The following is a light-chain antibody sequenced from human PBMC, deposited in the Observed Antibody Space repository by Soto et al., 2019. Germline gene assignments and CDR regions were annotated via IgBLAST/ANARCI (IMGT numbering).Light chain of an antibody. CDR2: GAS. CDR1: QSVSSNY. Sequence: EIVLTQSPGTLSLSPGERATLSCRASQSVSSNYLAWYQQKPGQAPRLLIYGASRGAAGIEDRFIGSGSGTDFTLTIIRLEPEDFAVYFCQQYGRSPMFTFGQGTKLEIK. J-gene: IGKJ2*01. V-gene: IGKV3-20*01. CDR3: QQYGRSPMFT.